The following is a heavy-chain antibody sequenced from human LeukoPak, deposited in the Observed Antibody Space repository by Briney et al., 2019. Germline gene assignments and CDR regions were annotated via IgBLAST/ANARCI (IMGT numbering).Heavy chain of an antibody. D-gene: IGHD3-22*01. CDR1: GYTFTGYY. J-gene: IGHJ4*02. CDR3: ARGFYDRGSLYYFDY. V-gene: IGHV1-2*02. Sequence: ASVKVSCKTSGYTFTGYYMHWVGQAPGQGLEWMGWIDPNSGGTNYAQKFQGRVTMTRDTSIGTAYMELSGLTSDDTAVYYCARGFYDRGSLYYFDYWGQGTLVTVSS. CDR2: IDPNSGGT.